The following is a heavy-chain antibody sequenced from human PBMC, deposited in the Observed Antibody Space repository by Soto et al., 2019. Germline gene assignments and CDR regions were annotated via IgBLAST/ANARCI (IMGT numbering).Heavy chain of an antibody. Sequence: GGSLRLSCAASGFTFSSYGMHWVRQAPGKGLEWVAVIWYDGSNKYYADSVKGRFTISRDNSKNTLYLQMNSLRAEDTAVYYCARDHYYGSGSYYIDDYYYYYGMDVWGQGTTVTVSS. CDR1: GFTFSSYG. CDR2: IWYDGSNK. D-gene: IGHD3-10*01. CDR3: ARDHYYGSGSYYIDDYYYYYGMDV. V-gene: IGHV3-33*01. J-gene: IGHJ6*02.